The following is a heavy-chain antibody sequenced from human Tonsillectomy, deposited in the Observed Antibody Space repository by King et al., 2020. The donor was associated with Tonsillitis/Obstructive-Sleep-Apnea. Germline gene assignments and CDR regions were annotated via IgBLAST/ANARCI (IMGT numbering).Heavy chain of an antibody. CDR1: AGSISSYY. V-gene: IGHV4-59*01. CDR2: IYYSGST. Sequence: VQLQESGPGLVKPSETLSLTCTVSAGSISSYYWSWIRQAPGKGLEWIGYIYYSGSTNYNPSLKSRVTISVDTSKNQFSLKLSSVTAADTAVYYCAREVGPAATENSYYYYYMDVWGKGTTVTVSS. CDR3: AREVGPAATENSYYYYYMDV. D-gene: IGHD2-2*01. J-gene: IGHJ6*03.